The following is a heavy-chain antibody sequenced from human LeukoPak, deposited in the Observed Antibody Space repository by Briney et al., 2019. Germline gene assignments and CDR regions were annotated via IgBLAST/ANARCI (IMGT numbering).Heavy chain of an antibody. V-gene: IGHV3-21*04. CDR1: GFTFSSYS. J-gene: IGHJ4*02. Sequence: PGGSLRLSCAASGFTFSSYSMNWVRQAPGKGLEWVSSISSSSGYIYYADSMKGRFTISRDNAKNSLYLQMNSLRAEDTAVYYCAKDLLAVAGIAFDYWGQGTLVTVSS. D-gene: IGHD6-19*01. CDR3: AKDLLAVAGIAFDY. CDR2: ISSSSGYI.